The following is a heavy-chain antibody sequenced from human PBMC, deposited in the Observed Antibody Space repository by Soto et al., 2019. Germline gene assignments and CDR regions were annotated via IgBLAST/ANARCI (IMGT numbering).Heavy chain of an antibody. CDR3: ARDPSTTGFYGLDV. V-gene: IGHV3-53*01. CDR2: IYSGGVT. CDR1: GFTVKNYQ. J-gene: IGHJ6*02. Sequence: SLRLSCAASGFTVKNYQMNWVRQAPGKGLEWVSVIYSGGVTYYPDSVKGRFTIIRDTSKNTVYLQMNSLRADDTAIYYCARDPSTTGFYGLDVWGQGTTVTVSS.